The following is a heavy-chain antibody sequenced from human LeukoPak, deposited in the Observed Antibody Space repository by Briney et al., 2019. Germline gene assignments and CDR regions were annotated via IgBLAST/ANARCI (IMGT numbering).Heavy chain of an antibody. D-gene: IGHD6-19*01. CDR1: GLTFSSYG. V-gene: IGHV3-23*01. J-gene: IGHJ3*02. Sequence: SGGSPRLSCAASGLTFSSYGMSWVRQAPGKGLEWVSSISVSGGNTYYADSVKGRFTISRDNSKNTLYLQMNSLRAEDTAVYYCAKDRSGWSPDAFDIWGQGTMVTVSS. CDR3: AKDRSGWSPDAFDI. CDR2: ISVSGGNT.